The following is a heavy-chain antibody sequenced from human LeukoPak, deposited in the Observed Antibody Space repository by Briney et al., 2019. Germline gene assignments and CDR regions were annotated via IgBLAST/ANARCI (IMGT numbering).Heavy chain of an antibody. V-gene: IGHV3-9*01. D-gene: IGHD1-26*01. Sequence: SGGSLRHSCAASGFTFDDYAMHWVRQAPGKGLEWVSGISWNSGSIGYADSVKGRFTISRDNAKNSLYLQMNSLRAEDTALYYCAKDQNSGSYQYFDYWGQGTLVTVSS. CDR2: ISWNSGSI. CDR3: AKDQNSGSYQYFDY. J-gene: IGHJ4*02. CDR1: GFTFDDYA.